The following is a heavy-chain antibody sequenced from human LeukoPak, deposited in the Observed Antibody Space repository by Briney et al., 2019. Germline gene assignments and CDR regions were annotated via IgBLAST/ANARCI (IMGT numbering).Heavy chain of an antibody. CDR3: ARGSPGIAARPTWNYYYYYYMDV. Sequence: GGSLRLSCAASGFTVSSNYMTWVRQAPEKGLEWVSVIYRGGDTFYADSVKGRFTISRDNSKNTLYLQMNSLRAEDTAVYYCARGSPGIAARPTWNYYYYYYMDVWGKGTTVTVSS. V-gene: IGHV3-53*05. D-gene: IGHD6-6*01. CDR1: GFTVSSNY. J-gene: IGHJ6*03. CDR2: IYRGGDT.